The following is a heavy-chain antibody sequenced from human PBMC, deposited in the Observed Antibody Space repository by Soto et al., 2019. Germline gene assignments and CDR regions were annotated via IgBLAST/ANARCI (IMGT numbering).Heavy chain of an antibody. CDR3: ASMYSGSYLDY. Sequence: SETLSLTCTVSGGSISSSSYYWGWIRQPPGKGLEWIGSTYYSGSTYYNPSLKSRVTISVDTSKNQFSLKLSSVTAADTAVYYCASMYSGSYLDYWGQGTLVTVSS. CDR1: GGSISSSSYY. CDR2: TYYSGST. J-gene: IGHJ4*02. D-gene: IGHD1-26*01. V-gene: IGHV4-39*01.